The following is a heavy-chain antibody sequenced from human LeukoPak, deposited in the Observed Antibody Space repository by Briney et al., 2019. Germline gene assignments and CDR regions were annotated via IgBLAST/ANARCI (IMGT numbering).Heavy chain of an antibody. CDR3: ARVGVEYYDFWSGVYYYYGMDV. Sequence: GGSLRPSCAASGLTFSSYSMNWVRQAPGKGLEWVSSISSSSSYIYYADSVKGRFTISRDNAKNPLYLQMNSLRAEDTAVYYCARVGVEYYDFWSGVYYYYGMDVWGQGTTVTVSS. CDR1: GLTFSSYS. J-gene: IGHJ6*02. V-gene: IGHV3-21*01. D-gene: IGHD3-3*01. CDR2: ISSSSSYI.